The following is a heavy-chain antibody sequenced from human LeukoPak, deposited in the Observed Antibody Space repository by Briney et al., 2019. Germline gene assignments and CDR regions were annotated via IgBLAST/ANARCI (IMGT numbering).Heavy chain of an antibody. CDR1: GTYINDDY. J-gene: IGHJ4*02. CDR2: IYHDGSP. CDR3: ARAPPFFRGYFVS. V-gene: IGHV4-59*01. Sequence: PPETLSLTCAVSGTYINDDYWGWIRQPPGKGLEWLGYIYHDGSPDYNPSLNSRVTISLGTSRDHFSLRLTSLTAADTAVYYCARAPPFFRGYFVSWGQGILVTVSS. D-gene: IGHD3-10*01.